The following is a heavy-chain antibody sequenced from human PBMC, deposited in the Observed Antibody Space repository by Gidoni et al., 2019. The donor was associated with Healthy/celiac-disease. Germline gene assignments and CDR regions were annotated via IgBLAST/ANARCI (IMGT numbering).Heavy chain of an antibody. Sequence: QVQLVQSGAEVKKPGSSVKVSCKASGGTFSSYAISWVRQAPGQGLGWMGGIIPIFGTANYAQKFQGRVTITADESTSTAYMELSSLRSEDTAVYYCARDPNLTVTHVWWYFDLWGRGTLVTVSS. J-gene: IGHJ2*01. CDR1: GGTFSSYA. D-gene: IGHD4-17*01. CDR3: ARDPNLTVTHVWWYFDL. V-gene: IGHV1-69*01. CDR2: IIPIFGTA.